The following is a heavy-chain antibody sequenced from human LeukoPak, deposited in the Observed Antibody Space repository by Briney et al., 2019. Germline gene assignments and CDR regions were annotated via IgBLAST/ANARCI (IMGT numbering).Heavy chain of an antibody. D-gene: IGHD3-22*01. CDR1: GFTFSNAW. CDR2: IKSKTDGGTT. J-gene: IGHJ4*02. V-gene: IGHV3-15*01. CDR3: TIGHTVEYYYDSSGSPPFDY. Sequence: GGSLRLSCAASGFTFSNAWMSWVRQAPGKGLEWVGRIKSKTDGGTTDYAAPVKGRFTISRDDSKNTLYLQMNSLKTEDTAVYYCTIGHTVEYYYDSSGSPPFDYWGQGTLVPVSS.